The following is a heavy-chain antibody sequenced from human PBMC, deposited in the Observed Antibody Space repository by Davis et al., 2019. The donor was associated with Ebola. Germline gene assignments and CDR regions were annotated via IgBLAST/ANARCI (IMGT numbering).Heavy chain of an antibody. CDR1: GGSISSSNW. Sequence: MPSETLSLTCAVSGGSISSSNWWSWVRQPPGKGLEWIGEINHSGSTNYNPSLKSRVTISVDTSKNQFSLKLSSVTAADTAVYYCARGVVAVAIGGWFDPWGQGTLVTVSS. J-gene: IGHJ5*02. CDR3: ARGVVAVAIGGWFDP. V-gene: IGHV4-4*02. CDR2: INHSGST. D-gene: IGHD6-19*01.